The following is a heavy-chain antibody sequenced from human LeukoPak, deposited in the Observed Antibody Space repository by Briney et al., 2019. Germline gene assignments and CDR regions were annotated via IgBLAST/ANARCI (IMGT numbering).Heavy chain of an antibody. Sequence: SETLSLTCTVSGGSIRSYYWSWIRQPPGKGLEWIAYIYYSGSTNYNPSLKSRVTISVDTSKNQFSLKLSSVTAADTAVYYCASTNLGYCSGGSCRLVNKNFDYWGQGTLVTVSS. J-gene: IGHJ4*02. V-gene: IGHV4-59*01. CDR1: GGSIRSYY. CDR3: ASTNLGYCSGGSCRLVNKNFDY. CDR2: IYYSGST. D-gene: IGHD2-15*01.